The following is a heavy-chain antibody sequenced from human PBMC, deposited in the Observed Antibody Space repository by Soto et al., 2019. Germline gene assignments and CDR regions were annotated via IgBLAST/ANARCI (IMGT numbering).Heavy chain of an antibody. CDR3: ARGGYCSGGSCYSAWWFDP. CDR1: GGTFTRFS. Sequence: SVKVSCKASGGTFTRFSISWVRHAPGQGLEWMGGLIPIFGIANYVQKFQGRVTITADESTSTAYMELSSLRSEDTAVYYCARGGYCSGGSCYSAWWFDPWGQGTLVTVS. J-gene: IGHJ5*02. D-gene: IGHD2-15*01. V-gene: IGHV1-69*13. CDR2: LIPIFGIA.